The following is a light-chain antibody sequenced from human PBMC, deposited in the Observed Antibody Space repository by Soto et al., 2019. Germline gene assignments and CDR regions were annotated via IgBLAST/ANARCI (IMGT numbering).Light chain of an antibody. J-gene: IGKJ1*01. V-gene: IGKV3-20*01. CDR1: QSVSSNY. CDR2: GAS. CDR3: QQYNNWPP. Sequence: EIVVTQSPGTLSLSPGEGATHSCRASQSVSSNYLAWYQQKPGQAPRLLIYGASNRATGIPDRFSGSGSGTEFTLTISRLEPEDFAVYYCQQYNNWPPFGQGTKV.